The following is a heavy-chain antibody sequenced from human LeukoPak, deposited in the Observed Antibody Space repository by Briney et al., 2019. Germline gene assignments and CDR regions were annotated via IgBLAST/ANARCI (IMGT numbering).Heavy chain of an antibody. CDR2: IYPGNSDT. Sequence: GESLKISCKGSGYSFTTYWIGWVRHIPGKGLEWMGIIYPGNSDTRYSPSFQGQVTISADMSSSTAYLQWSSLKASDTAMYYCATARPHRGFDIWGQGTMVTVSS. CDR3: ATARPHRGFDI. CDR1: GYSFTTYW. V-gene: IGHV5-51*01. J-gene: IGHJ3*02.